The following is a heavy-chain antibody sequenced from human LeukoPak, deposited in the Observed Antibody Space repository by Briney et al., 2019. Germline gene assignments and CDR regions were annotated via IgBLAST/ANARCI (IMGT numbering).Heavy chain of an antibody. CDR2: INPKSGGT. J-gene: IGHJ4*02. V-gene: IGHV1-2*02. CDR1: GYTFTSHY. Sequence: ASVKVSCKASGYTFTSHYIHWVRQAPGQGLEWMGWINPKSGGTHYAQKFQGRVTMTRDTSISTAYMDLSRQRSDDTAIYYCARDGDYGDYIWAYWGQGTLVTVSS. CDR3: ARDGDYGDYIWAY. D-gene: IGHD4-17*01.